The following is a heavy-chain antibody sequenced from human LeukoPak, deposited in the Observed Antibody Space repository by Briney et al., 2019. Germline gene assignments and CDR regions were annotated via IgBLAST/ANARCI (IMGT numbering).Heavy chain of an antibody. J-gene: IGHJ4*02. Sequence: ASVKVSCKASGGTFSSYAISWVRQAPGQGLEWMGRIIPILGIANYAQKFQGRVIMTRNTSISTAYMEMSSLKSEDTAVYYCARGVYPDNWGQGTLVTVSS. CDR1: GGTFSSYA. CDR3: ARGVYPDN. D-gene: IGHD6-13*01. CDR2: IIPILGIA. V-gene: IGHV1-69*04.